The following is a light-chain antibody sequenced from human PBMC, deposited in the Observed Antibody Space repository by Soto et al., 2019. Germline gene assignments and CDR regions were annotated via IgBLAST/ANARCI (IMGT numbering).Light chain of an antibody. CDR2: EVN. J-gene: IGLJ2*01. Sequence: QSALTQPPSASGSPGQSVAISCTGTSSDVGGYNYVSWYQQHPGKAPKLMIYEVNKRPSGVPDRFSGSKSGNTASLTVSGLQAEDEADYFCQVWDSSTDHAVFGGGTKLTVL. V-gene: IGLV2-8*01. CDR3: QVWDSSTDHAV. CDR1: SSDVGGYNY.